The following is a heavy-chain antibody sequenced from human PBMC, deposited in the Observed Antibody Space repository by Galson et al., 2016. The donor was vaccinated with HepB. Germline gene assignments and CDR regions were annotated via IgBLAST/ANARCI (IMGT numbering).Heavy chain of an antibody. D-gene: IGHD3-16*01. Sequence: SETLSLTCPVSCASLGVSGYHCAWIRQPTGKGLEWLAPTYSRRDHTSKPSLKGRVTPSTDTSNNGKSLTQTQVTAADAAVFYFGTSLEGHGGTGYWGQGTPVIVSS. CDR3: GTSLEGHGGTGY. CDR2: TYSRRDH. V-gene: IGHV4-61*08. J-gene: IGHJ4*02. CDR1: CASLGVSGYH.